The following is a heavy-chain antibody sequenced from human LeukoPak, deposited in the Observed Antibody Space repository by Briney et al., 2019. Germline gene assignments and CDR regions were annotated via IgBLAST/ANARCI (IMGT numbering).Heavy chain of an antibody. CDR3: ARERALTGDYYDSTEPFDY. V-gene: IGHV4-59*12. Sequence: SETLSLTCTVSGGSISSYYWSWIRQPPGKGLEWIGYIYYSGSTNYNPSLKSRVTISVDTSKNQFSLKLSSVTAADTAVYYCARERALTGDYYDSTEPFDYWGQGTLATVSS. CDR1: GGSISSYY. D-gene: IGHD3-22*01. J-gene: IGHJ4*02. CDR2: IYYSGST.